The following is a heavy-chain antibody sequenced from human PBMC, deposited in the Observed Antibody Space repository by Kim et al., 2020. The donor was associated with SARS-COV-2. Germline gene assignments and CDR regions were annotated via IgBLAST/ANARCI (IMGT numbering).Heavy chain of an antibody. J-gene: IGHJ6*02. CDR3: ARHWAPRYYYYGMDV. D-gene: IGHD3-16*01. V-gene: IGHV5-51*01. Sequence: PSFQGQVTISADKSISTAYLQWSSLKASDTAMYYCARHWAPRYYYYGMDVWGQGTTVTVSS.